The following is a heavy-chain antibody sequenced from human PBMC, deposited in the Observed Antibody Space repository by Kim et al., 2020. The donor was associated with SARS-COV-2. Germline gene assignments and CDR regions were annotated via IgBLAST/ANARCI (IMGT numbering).Heavy chain of an antibody. J-gene: IGHJ4*02. Sequence: SETLSLTCTVSGGSISSYYWSWIRQPPGKGLEWIGYSYYSGSTNYNPSLKSRVTISVDTSKNQFSLKLSSVTAADTAVYYCARQKGWFGALFDYWGQGTLVTVSS. CDR3: ARQKGWFGALFDY. D-gene: IGHD3-10*01. V-gene: IGHV4-59*08. CDR2: SYYSGST. CDR1: GGSISSYY.